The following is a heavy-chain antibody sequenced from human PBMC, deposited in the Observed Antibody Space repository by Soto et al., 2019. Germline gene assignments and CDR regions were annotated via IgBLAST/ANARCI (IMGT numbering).Heavy chain of an antibody. CDR2: IKSKTDGGTT. J-gene: IGHJ4*02. CDR1: GFTFSNAW. CDR3: TTDTYGDYLQRGY. V-gene: IGHV3-15*01. Sequence: GVLRLSCAASGFTFSNAWMSWVRQAPGKGLVWVGRIKSKTDGGTTDYAAPVKGRFTISRDDSKNTLYLQMNSLKTEDTAVYYCTTDTYGDYLQRGYWGQGTLVTVSS. D-gene: IGHD4-17*01.